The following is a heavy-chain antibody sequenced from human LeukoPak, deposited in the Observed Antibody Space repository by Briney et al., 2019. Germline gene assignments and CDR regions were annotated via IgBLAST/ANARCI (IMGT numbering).Heavy chain of an antibody. V-gene: IGHV1-69*05. CDR2: IIPIFGTA. D-gene: IGHD6-25*01. J-gene: IGHJ5*02. Sequence: SSVNVSCKASGGTFSSYAISGVRQAPGQGLEGMGGIIPIFGTASYAQKFQGRVTITTDESTSTAYMELSSMRSEDTAVYYCAREGGIAALNWFDPWGQGTLVTVSS. CDR1: GGTFSSYA. CDR3: AREGGIAALNWFDP.